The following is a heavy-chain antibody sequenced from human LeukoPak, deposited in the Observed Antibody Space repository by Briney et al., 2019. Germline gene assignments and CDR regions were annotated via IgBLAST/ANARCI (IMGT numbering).Heavy chain of an antibody. CDR3: ARENFPAYFDY. CDR2: ISSSSSTI. V-gene: IGHV3-48*01. Sequence: PGGSLRLSCAASGFTFSSYSMNWVRQAPGKGLEWVSYISSSSSTIYYADSVKVRCTISSDNAKNSVYLYMNSLRAEDTAVYYCARENFPAYFDYWGQGTLVTVSS. J-gene: IGHJ4*02. CDR1: GFTFSSYS.